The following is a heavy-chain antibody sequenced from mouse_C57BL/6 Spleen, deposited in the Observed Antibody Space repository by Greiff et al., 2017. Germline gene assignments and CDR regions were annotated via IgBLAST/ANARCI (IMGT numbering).Heavy chain of an antibody. J-gene: IGHJ1*03. V-gene: IGHV1-69*01. Sequence: QVQLKQPGAELVMPGASVKLSCKASGYNFTSYWMHWVKQRPGQGLEWIGEIDPSDSYTNYNQKFKGKSTLTVDKSYSTAYMQLSSLTSEDSAVYYGASERGIYSGSAHWYFGVWGTGTTVTVSS. CDR1: GYNFTSYW. D-gene: IGHD1-1*01. CDR3: ASERGIYSGSAHWYFGV. CDR2: IDPSDSYT.